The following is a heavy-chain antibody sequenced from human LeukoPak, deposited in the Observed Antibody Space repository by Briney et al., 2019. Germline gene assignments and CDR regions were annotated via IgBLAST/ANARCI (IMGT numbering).Heavy chain of an antibody. V-gene: IGHV3-53*01. Sequence: ESGGSLRLSCTVSGFTVSSNSMSWVRQAPGKGLEWVSFIYSAGSTHYSDSVKGRFTISIDNSKNTLYLQMNSLRAEDPAVNYCARRAGAYTHPYDYWGQGTLVTVS. CDR1: GFTVSSNS. CDR3: ARRAGAYTHPYDY. D-gene: IGHD3-16*01. J-gene: IGHJ4*02. CDR2: IYSAGST.